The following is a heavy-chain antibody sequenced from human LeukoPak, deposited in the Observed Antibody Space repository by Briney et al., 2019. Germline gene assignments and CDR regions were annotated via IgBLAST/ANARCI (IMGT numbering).Heavy chain of an antibody. Sequence: SETLSLTCTVSGYSISSGYYWGWIRQPPGKGLEWIGSIYYSGSTYYNPSLKSRVTISIDTSKNQFSLKLSSVTAADTAVYYCARSRVSGPDFDYWGQGTLVTVSS. CDR3: ARSRVSGPDFDY. CDR1: GYSISSGYY. CDR2: IYYSGST. J-gene: IGHJ4*02. D-gene: IGHD2-15*01. V-gene: IGHV4-38-2*02.